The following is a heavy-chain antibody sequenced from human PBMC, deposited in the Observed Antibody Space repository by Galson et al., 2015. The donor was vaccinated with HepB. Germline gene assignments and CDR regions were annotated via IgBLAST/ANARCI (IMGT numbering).Heavy chain of an antibody. CDR2: IYSGGTT. CDR1: GFTVSRIY. J-gene: IGHJ3*02. Sequence: SLRLSCAASGFTVSRIYMSWVRQAPGKGLEWVSVIYSGGTTYYADSVKGRFTISRHNSKNTLYLQMNSLRAEDTAVYYCARDYYGSGSYPYAAFDIWGQGTMVTVSS. V-gene: IGHV3-53*04. CDR3: ARDYYGSGSYPYAAFDI. D-gene: IGHD3-10*01.